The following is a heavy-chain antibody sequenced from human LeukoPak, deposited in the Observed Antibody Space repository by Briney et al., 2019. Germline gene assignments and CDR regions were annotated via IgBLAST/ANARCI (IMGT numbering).Heavy chain of an antibody. CDR2: ISGGGGNT. CDR1: GFTFSNYV. D-gene: IGHD4-17*01. V-gene: IGHV3-23*01. J-gene: IGHJ5*02. Sequence: GGSLRLSCAASGFTFSNYVMNWVRQAPGKGLEWVSSISGGGGNTFYADSMKGRFTISRDNAKNTLYLQMNSLRADDTAIYYCTKDPNGDYIGAFDPWGQGTLVTVSS. CDR3: TKDPNGDYIGAFDP.